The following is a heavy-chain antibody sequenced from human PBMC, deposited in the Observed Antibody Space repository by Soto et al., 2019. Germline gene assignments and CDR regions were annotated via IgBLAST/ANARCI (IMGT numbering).Heavy chain of an antibody. CDR1: GFTFSSYW. V-gene: IGHV3-74*01. CDR3: ARVPYVNAAFDI. Sequence: EVQLVESGGGLVQPGGSLRLSCAASGFTFSSYWMHWVRQAPGKGLVWVSRINSDGSSTSYADSVKGRFTISRENAKNTLYLQMNSLRAEDTAVYYCARVPYVNAAFDIWGQGTMVTVSS. D-gene: IGHD3-16*01. J-gene: IGHJ3*02. CDR2: INSDGSST.